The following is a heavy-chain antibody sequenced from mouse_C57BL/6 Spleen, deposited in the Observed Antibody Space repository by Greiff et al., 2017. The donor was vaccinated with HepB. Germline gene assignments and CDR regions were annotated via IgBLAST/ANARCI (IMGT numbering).Heavy chain of an antibody. Sequence: QVQLQQPGAELVRPGSSVKLSCKASGYTFTSYWMDWVKQRPGQGLEWIGNIYPSDSETHYNQKFKDKATLTVDKSSSTAYMQLSSLTSEDSAVYYCARRISPDYYGSSYGGFAYWGQGTLVTVSA. D-gene: IGHD1-1*01. CDR3: ARRISPDYYGSSYGGFAY. V-gene: IGHV1-61*01. CDR1: GYTFTSYW. J-gene: IGHJ3*01. CDR2: IYPSDSET.